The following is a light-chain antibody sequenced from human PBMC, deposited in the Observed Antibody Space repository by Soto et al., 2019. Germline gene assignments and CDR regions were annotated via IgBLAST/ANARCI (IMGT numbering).Light chain of an antibody. V-gene: IGKV3-11*01. CDR2: DAS. J-gene: IGKJ4*01. CDR3: HQRSSWPLT. CDR1: QSVGSD. Sequence: EIVLTQSPATLSLSPGERAALSCRASQSVGSDLGWYQQKPGQAPRLLIYDASNRATDIPVRFSGSGSGTDFTLTISSLEPEDFAVYYCHQRSSWPLTFGGGTKVEIK.